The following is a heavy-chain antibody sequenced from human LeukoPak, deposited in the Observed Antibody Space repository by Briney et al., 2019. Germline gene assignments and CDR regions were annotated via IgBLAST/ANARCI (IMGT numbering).Heavy chain of an antibody. CDR1: GYSFAGYW. CDR3: TRLSGGRKKGGDY. CDR2: IFPGDSDT. V-gene: IGHV5-51*01. J-gene: IGHJ4*02. D-gene: IGHD2-15*01. Sequence: GESLKISCKGSGYSFAGYWIAWVRQMPGKGLEWMGMIFPGDSDTRYSPSFQGQVTISADKSISTAYLQWSSLKASDSAMYYCTRLSGGRKKGGDYWGQGTLATVSS.